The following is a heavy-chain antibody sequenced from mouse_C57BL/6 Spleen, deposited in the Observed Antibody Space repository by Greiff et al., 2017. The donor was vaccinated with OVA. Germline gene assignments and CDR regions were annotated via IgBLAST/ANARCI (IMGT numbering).Heavy chain of an antibody. CDR1: GYTFTSYW. CDR3: ARRGSAMDY. J-gene: IGHJ4*01. CDR2: IDPSDSYT. V-gene: IGHV1-50*01. Sequence: QVQLQQPGAELVKPGASVKLSCKASGYTFTSYWMQWVKQRPGQGLEWIGEIDPSDSYTNYNHKFKGKATLTVDTSSSTAYMQLSSLTSEDSAVYYYARRGSAMDYWGQGTSVTVSS.